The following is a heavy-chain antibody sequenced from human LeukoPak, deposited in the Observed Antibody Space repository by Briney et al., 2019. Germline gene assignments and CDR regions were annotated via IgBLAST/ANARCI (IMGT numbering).Heavy chain of an antibody. D-gene: IGHD3-10*01. V-gene: IGHV3-48*03. Sequence: GSLRLSCAASGFTFSSYEMNWVRQAPGKGLEWVSYISSSGSTIYYADSVKGRFTISRDNAKNSLDLQMNSLRVEDTGIYYCVKVAKYYYGSETYYSFEHWGQGTPVTASS. CDR3: VKVAKYYYGSETYYSFEH. CDR1: GFTFSSYE. CDR2: ISSSGSTI. J-gene: IGHJ4*02.